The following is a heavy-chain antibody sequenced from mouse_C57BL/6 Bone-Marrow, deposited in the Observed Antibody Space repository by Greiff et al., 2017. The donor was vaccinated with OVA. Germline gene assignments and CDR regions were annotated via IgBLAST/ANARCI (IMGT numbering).Heavy chain of an antibody. Sequence: QVHVKQSGAELARPGASVKLSCKASGYTFTSYGISWVKQRTGQGLEWIGEIYPRSGNTYYNEKFKGKATLTADKSSSTAYMELRSLTSEDTAVYFCAGLGLYGFLFVYWGQGTTLTVSA. CDR1: GYTFTSYG. CDR2: IYPRSGNT. V-gene: IGHV1-81*01. D-gene: IGHD1-1*01. CDR3: AGLGLYGFLFVY. J-gene: IGHJ2*01.